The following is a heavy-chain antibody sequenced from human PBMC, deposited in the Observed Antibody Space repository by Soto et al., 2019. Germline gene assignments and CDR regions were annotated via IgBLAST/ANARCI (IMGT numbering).Heavy chain of an antibody. V-gene: IGHV2-5*02. Sequence: QITLKESGPTLVKPTQTLTLTCTFSGFSLSTSGVGVGWIRQPPGKALEWLALIYWDDDKRYSPSLKSRLTITKDTSKTQVVLTMTTMDPVDTATYYCAHMNLGNGSGSYWPFDPWGQGTLVTVSS. CDR2: IYWDDDK. CDR1: GFSLSTSGVG. D-gene: IGHD3-10*01. CDR3: AHMNLGNGSGSYWPFDP. J-gene: IGHJ5*02.